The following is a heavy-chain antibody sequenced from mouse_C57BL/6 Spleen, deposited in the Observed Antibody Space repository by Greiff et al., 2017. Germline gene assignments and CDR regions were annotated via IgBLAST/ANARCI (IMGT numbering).Heavy chain of an antibody. Sequence: QVQLQQPGAELVRPGSSVKLSCKASGYTFTSYWMHWVKQRPIQGLEWIGNIDPSDSETHYNQKFKDKATLTVDKSSSTAYMQLSSLTSEDSAVYYCARGGEFITTVVAPLDYWGQGTTLTVSS. D-gene: IGHD1-1*01. V-gene: IGHV1-52*01. CDR3: ARGGEFITTVVAPLDY. CDR2: IDPSDSET. CDR1: GYTFTSYW. J-gene: IGHJ2*01.